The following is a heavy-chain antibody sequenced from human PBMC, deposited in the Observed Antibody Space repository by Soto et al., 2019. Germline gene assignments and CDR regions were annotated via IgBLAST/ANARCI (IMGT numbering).Heavy chain of an antibody. D-gene: IGHD3-10*01. V-gene: IGHV1-3*01. CDR3: ARDMGFGLSDY. J-gene: IGHJ4*02. Sequence: KFLGRVTITMDTSASTAYMELSSLRSEDTAVYYCARDMGFGLSDYWGQGILVTVSS.